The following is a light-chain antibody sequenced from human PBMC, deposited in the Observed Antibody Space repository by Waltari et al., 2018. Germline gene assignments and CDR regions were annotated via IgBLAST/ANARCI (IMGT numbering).Light chain of an antibody. J-gene: IGKJ1*01. CDR1: ESVRRA. Sequence: EIALTQSPGTLSLSVGESATVSCRASESVRRALAWYQQKPGQAPRLLIYGASTRATGIPDRFSGSGSGTDFSLTISRLEPDDFAVYYCQHYLRLPVTFGQGTTVEI. CDR2: GAS. V-gene: IGKV3-20*01. CDR3: QHYLRLPVT.